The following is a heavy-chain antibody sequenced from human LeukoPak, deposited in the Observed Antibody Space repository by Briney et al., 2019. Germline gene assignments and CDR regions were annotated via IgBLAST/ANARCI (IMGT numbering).Heavy chain of an antibody. J-gene: IGHJ4*02. Sequence: GGSLRLSCAASGFTFSSYWMHWVRQTPGKGLVWVSRISTDGSSTTYADSVKGRFTISRDNAKNTLYLQMHSLRAEDTAMYYRARGTQIFWGQGTLVTVSS. V-gene: IGHV3-74*01. D-gene: IGHD2/OR15-2a*01. CDR1: GFTFSSYW. CDR2: ISTDGSST. CDR3: ARGTQIF.